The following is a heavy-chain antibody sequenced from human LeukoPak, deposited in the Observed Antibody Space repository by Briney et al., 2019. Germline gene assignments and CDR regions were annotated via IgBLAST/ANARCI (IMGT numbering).Heavy chain of an antibody. CDR1: GYTFTSYG. J-gene: IGHJ4*02. CDR3: ARSYSSSWYGYYFDY. Sequence: ASVKVSCTASGYTFTSYGISWVRQAPGQGLEWMGWISAYNGNTNYAQKLQGRVTMTTDTSTSTAYMELRSLRSDDTAVYYCARSYSSSWYGYYFDYWGQGTLVTVSS. CDR2: ISAYNGNT. V-gene: IGHV1-18*01. D-gene: IGHD6-13*01.